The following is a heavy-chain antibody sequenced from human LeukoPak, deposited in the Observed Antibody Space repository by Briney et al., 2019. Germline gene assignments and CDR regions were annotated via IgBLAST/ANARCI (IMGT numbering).Heavy chain of an antibody. V-gene: IGHV1-69*06. Sequence: SVKVSCKASGYTFTSYDINWVRQATGQGLEWMGGIIPIFGTANYAQKFQGRVTITADKSTSTAYMELSSLRSEDTAVYYCARGDIVVVPAADYYYYYMDVWGKGTTVTVSS. J-gene: IGHJ6*03. D-gene: IGHD2-2*01. CDR2: IIPIFGTA. CDR1: GYTFTSYD. CDR3: ARGDIVVVPAADYYYYYMDV.